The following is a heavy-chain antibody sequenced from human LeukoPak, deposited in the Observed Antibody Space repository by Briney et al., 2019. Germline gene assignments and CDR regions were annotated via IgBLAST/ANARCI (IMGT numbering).Heavy chain of an antibody. V-gene: IGHV4-39*07. CDR1: GGSISSYSYL. CDR3: ANSNWFDP. CDR2: IYYSGST. J-gene: IGHJ5*02. Sequence: SENLSLTCTVSGGSISSYSYLWAWIRQPPGKGLEWIGSIYYSGSTYYNPSLKSRVTISVDTSKNQFSLKLSSVSAADTAVYYCANSNWFDPWGQGTLVTVSS.